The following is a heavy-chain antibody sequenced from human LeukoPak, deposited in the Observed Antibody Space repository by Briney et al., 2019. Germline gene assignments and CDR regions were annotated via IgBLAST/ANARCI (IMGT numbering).Heavy chain of an antibody. CDR1: GFMFNDYT. V-gene: IGHV3-30-3*01. D-gene: IGHD1-26*01. Sequence: PGGSLRLSCAASGFMFNDYTMHWVRQAPGKGLEWVAVIAYDGSNKYYADSVKGRFTISRDSSKNTLYLQMNSLRAEDTAVYYCARDRSGSYYDYWGQGTLVTVSS. CDR2: IAYDGSNK. CDR3: ARDRSGSYYDY. J-gene: IGHJ4*02.